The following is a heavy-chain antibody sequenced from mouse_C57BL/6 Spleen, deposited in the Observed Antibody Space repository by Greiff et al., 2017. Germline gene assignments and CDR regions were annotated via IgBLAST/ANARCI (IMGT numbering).Heavy chain of an antibody. D-gene: IGHD2-4*01. V-gene: IGHV1-82*01. CDR2: IYPGDGDT. J-gene: IGHJ4*01. CDR1: GYAFSSSW. Sequence: QVQLKQSGPELVKPGASVKISCKASGYAFSSSWMNWVKQRPGKGLEWIGRIYPGDGDTNYNGKFQGKATLTATKSSSTAYMQLSSLTSKASAVYFCARFCYDYGGYAMDYWGQRTSVTVSS. CDR3: ARFCYDYGGYAMDY.